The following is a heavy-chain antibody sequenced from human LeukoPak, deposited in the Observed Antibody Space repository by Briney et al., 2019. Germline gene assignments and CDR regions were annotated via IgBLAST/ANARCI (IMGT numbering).Heavy chain of an antibody. J-gene: IGHJ6*03. D-gene: IGHD3-9*01. Sequence: GGSLRLSCAASGFIFNTYGIHWVRQAPGKGLEWVAVLYYDGRVQYYADSVSGRFSIFRDNSKNTVFLQMNSLGAEDTAVYYCARAYDILTYYYYMDVWGKGTTVTVSS. V-gene: IGHV3-30*12. CDR3: ARAYDILTYYYYMDV. CDR1: GFIFNTYG. CDR2: LYYDGRVQ.